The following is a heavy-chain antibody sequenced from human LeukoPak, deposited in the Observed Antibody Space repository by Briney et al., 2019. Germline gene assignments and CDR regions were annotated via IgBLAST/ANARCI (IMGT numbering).Heavy chain of an antibody. CDR3: ARGGVYNPAAFDI. J-gene: IGHJ3*02. CDR2: IIPVLGIS. V-gene: IGHV1-69*02. Sequence: SVKVSYKTSGGTFSGYSISWVRQAPGQRLEWMGRIIPVLGISNYAQQFQGRVTITADRSSGTTYMELSSLRSEDTALYYCARGGVYNPAAFDIWGQGTVVSVSS. D-gene: IGHD1-1*01. CDR1: GGTFSGYS.